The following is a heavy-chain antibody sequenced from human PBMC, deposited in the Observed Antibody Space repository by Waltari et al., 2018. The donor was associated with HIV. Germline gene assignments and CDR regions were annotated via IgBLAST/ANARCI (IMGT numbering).Heavy chain of an antibody. Sequence: QVQLQESGPGLVKPSQTLSLTCFVSGGSISRGGYFWTWLRQHPGKGLEWIGYSSYSGSAYYNPSLKSRVAISVDTSKSQFSLKLSSVTAADTAVYYCAREDSYDSSGYFDDWGQGTLVTVSS. CDR1: GGSISRGGYF. D-gene: IGHD3-22*01. V-gene: IGHV4-31*03. CDR2: SSYSGSA. CDR3: AREDSYDSSGYFDD. J-gene: IGHJ4*02.